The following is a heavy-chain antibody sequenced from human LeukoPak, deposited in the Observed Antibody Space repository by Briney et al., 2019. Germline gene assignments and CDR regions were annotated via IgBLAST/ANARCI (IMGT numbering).Heavy chain of an antibody. CDR2: IWYNGSKK. CDR3: ARDPYGSGDGYFDY. V-gene: IGHV3-33*01. J-gene: IGHJ4*02. D-gene: IGHD3-10*01. CDR1: GFTFSDHG. Sequence: PGGSLRLSCAASGFTFSDHGMHWVRQAPGKGLEWVAIIWYNGSKKYYAESVKGRFTISRDNSKSTLYLQMSSLRAEDTAVCYCARDPYGSGDGYFDYWGQGTLVTVSS.